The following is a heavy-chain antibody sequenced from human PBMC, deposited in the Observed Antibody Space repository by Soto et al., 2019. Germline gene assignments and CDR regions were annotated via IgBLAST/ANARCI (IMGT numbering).Heavy chain of an antibody. CDR1: GFTFSSYR. CDR2: ITYSSNYI. Sequence: EVQLVESGGGLVKPGGSLRLSCASSGFTFSSYRMNWVRQAPGTGLEWVSSITYSSNYIYYADSVKGRFTISRDNAKNSLYLQMNRLRAEDTAVYYCARSRSGWYSAIDYWGQGTLVTVSS. D-gene: IGHD6-19*01. V-gene: IGHV3-21*01. J-gene: IGHJ4*02. CDR3: ARSRSGWYSAIDY.